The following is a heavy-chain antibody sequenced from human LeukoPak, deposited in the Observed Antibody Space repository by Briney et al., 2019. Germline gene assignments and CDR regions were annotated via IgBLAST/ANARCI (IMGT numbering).Heavy chain of an antibody. V-gene: IGHV3-48*01. CDR2: IRSSGSQI. J-gene: IGHJ4*02. Sequence: GGSLRLSCAASGFTFSSYSMNWVRQAPGKGLEWVSYIRSSGSQIYYADSVKGRFTISRDNAKNSVYLQMNSLRVEDTAVYYCVRDPEALDYWGQGTLVTVSS. CDR3: VRDPEALDY. CDR1: GFTFSSYS.